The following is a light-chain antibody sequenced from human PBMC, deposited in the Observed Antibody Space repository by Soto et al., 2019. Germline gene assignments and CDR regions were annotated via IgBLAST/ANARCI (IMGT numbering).Light chain of an antibody. CDR2: EVS. V-gene: IGLV2-14*01. Sequence: QSALTQPASVSGSPGQSITISCTGTSSDVGAYNHVSWYQQHPGKVPKVMIYEVSNRPSGVSDRFSGSKSGNTAPLTISGLQAEDEADYYCMSYTTSDTFWVLGGGTKLTVL. J-gene: IGLJ3*02. CDR1: SSDVGAYNH. CDR3: MSYTTSDTFWV.